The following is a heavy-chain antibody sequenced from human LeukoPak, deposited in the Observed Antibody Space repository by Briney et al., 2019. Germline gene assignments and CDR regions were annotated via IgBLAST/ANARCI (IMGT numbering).Heavy chain of an antibody. J-gene: IGHJ4*02. V-gene: IGHV4-59*02. D-gene: IGHD6-19*01. CDR2: IYYSGST. Sequence: SETLSLTCTVSGDSVSNYYWTWIRQPPGKGLEWVGCIYYSGSTNYNPSLKSRVTISVDTSKNQFSLKLSSVTAADTAVYYCARAIRSSGWYDYWGQGTLVTVSS. CDR1: GDSVSNYY. CDR3: ARAIRSSGWYDY.